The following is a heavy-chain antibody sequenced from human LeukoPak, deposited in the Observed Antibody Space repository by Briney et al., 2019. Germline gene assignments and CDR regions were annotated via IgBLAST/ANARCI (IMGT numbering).Heavy chain of an antibody. D-gene: IGHD1-1*01. J-gene: IGHJ3*02. Sequence: GSLRLSCAAAGFTFSSYCMHWVRQAPGKGLEWVAFIRDDGSNKYYADSVKGRFTISRDDSKNTLYLQMKNLRAEDTAIYYCARDMEPDAFDIWGQGTMVTVSS. CDR3: ARDMEPDAFDI. V-gene: IGHV3-30*02. CDR1: GFTFSSYC. CDR2: IRDDGSNK.